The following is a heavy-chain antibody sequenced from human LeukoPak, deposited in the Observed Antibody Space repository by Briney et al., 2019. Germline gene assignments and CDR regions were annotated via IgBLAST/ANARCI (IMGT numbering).Heavy chain of an antibody. CDR1: GYTLTELS. CDR2: FDPEDGET. V-gene: IGHV1-24*01. Sequence: ASVKVSCKVSGYTLTELSMHWVRQAPGKGLEWMGGFDPEDGETIYAQKFQGRVTMTEDTSTDTAYMELSSLRSEDTAVYYCATNIVVVPAARISVSWFDPWGQGTLVTVSS. J-gene: IGHJ5*02. CDR3: ATNIVVVPAARISVSWFDP. D-gene: IGHD2-2*01.